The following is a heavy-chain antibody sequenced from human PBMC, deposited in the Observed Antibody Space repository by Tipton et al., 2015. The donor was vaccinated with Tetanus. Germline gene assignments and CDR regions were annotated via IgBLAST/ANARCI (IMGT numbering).Heavy chain of an antibody. CDR3: ARGLKLYYFDY. J-gene: IGHJ4*02. Sequence: SGFTFSSYGMHWVRQAPGKGLEWVAVIWYDGSNKYYADSVKGRFTISRDNSKNTLYLQMNSLRAEDTAVYYCARGLKLYYFDYWGQGTLVTVPS. V-gene: IGHV3-33*01. CDR2: IWYDGSNK. D-gene: IGHD1-1*01. CDR1: GFTFSSYG.